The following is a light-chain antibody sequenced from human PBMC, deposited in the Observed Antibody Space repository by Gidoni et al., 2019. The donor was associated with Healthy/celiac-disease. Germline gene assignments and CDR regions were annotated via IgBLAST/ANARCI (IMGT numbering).Light chain of an antibody. V-gene: IGKV3-11*01. J-gene: IGKJ1*01. Sequence: EIVLTQSPATLSLSPGERATLSCRASQSISNSLVWYQHKPGQAPRLLIYDASNRATGIPARFSGSGSGTDFTLTISSLQPEDFAVYYCQQRSNWPRTFGQGTKVEIK. CDR2: DAS. CDR1: QSISNS. CDR3: QQRSNWPRT.